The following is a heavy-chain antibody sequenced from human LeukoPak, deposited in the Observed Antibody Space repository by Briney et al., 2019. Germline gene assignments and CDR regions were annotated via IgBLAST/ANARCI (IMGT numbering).Heavy chain of an antibody. V-gene: IGHV1-18*01. Sequence: ASVKVSCKASGYTFTSYGISWVRQAPGQGLEWMGWISAYNGNTNYAQKLQGRVTMTTDTSTSTAYMELRSLRSDDTAVYYCARVGRSSSTYIYYYYGMDVWGQGTTVTVSS. CDR3: ARVGRSSSTYIYYYYGMDV. D-gene: IGHD6-6*01. CDR2: ISAYNGNT. J-gene: IGHJ6*02. CDR1: GYTFTSYG.